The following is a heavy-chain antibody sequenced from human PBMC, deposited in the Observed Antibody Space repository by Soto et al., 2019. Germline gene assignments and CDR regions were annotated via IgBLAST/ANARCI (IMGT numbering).Heavy chain of an antibody. CDR3: ASETGFLLNLRYCNATTCHEDY. Sequence: EVQLVESGGGLVQPGETLRLSCAASGFTFSSYWMTWVRQAPGKGLEWVATIKQDGGEKSYLDSVKGRFTISRDNAKNSLYLQMDSLRIEDTAVYYCASETGFLLNLRYCNATTCHEDYWGKGALVSVSS. CDR2: IKQDGGEK. J-gene: IGHJ4*02. V-gene: IGHV3-7*01. CDR1: GFTFSSYW. D-gene: IGHD5-12*01.